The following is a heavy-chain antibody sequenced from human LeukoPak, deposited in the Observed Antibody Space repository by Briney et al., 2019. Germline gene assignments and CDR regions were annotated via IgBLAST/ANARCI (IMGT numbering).Heavy chain of an antibody. Sequence: PGGTLRLSCAASGFTFSSYGMSWVRQAPGKGLEWVSAISGSGGSTYYADSVKGRFTISRDNSKNTLYLQMNSLRAEDTAVYYCPRDLLPAAGEYYFDYWGQGTLVTVSS. CDR3: PRDLLPAAGEYYFDY. CDR1: GFTFSSYG. V-gene: IGHV3-23*01. CDR2: ISGSGGST. D-gene: IGHD6-13*01. J-gene: IGHJ4*02.